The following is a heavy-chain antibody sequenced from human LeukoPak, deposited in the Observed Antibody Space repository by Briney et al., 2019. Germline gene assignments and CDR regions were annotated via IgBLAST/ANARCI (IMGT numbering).Heavy chain of an antibody. Sequence: GGSLRLSCAASGFTFSSYGMHWVRQAPGKGLEWVAFIRYDGSNKYYADSVKGRFTISRDNSKNTLYLQMNSLRAEDTAVYYCAKDLEYYDILTGYYNWFDPWGQGTLVTVSS. CDR3: AKDLEYYDILTGYYNWFDP. CDR2: IRYDGSNK. D-gene: IGHD3-9*01. J-gene: IGHJ5*02. CDR1: GFTFSSYG. V-gene: IGHV3-30*02.